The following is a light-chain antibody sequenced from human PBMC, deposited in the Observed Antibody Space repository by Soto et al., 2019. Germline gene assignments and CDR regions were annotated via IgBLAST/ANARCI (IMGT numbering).Light chain of an antibody. CDR1: QSISNF. CDR3: QQSNSIPST. Sequence: DIQMTQSPSSLSASVGDRVAITCRAGQSISNFLNWYQQKPCTAPKLLIYAASRLQSDVPSRFSGSGSGTAFTLTINGLLPEDVATSYCQQSNSIPSTFGQGTKLEI. V-gene: IGKV1-39*01. CDR2: AAS. J-gene: IGKJ2*01.